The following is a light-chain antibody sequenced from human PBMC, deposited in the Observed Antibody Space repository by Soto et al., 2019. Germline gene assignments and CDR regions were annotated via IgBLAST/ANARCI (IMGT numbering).Light chain of an antibody. Sequence: QSVLTQPASVSGSPGQSITISCTGTGSDVGGYNYVSWYQQHPGKAPKLMIYDVSNRPSGVSNRFSGSKSGNTASLTISGLQAEDEADYYCSSYTSSSTSVVFGGGTQLTVL. CDR3: SSYTSSSTSVV. J-gene: IGLJ2*01. CDR1: GSDVGGYNY. CDR2: DVS. V-gene: IGLV2-14*01.